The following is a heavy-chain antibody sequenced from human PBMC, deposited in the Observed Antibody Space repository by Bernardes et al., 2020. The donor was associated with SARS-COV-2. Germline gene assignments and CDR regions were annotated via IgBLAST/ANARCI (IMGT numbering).Heavy chain of an antibody. CDR1: GFTVSSHY. D-gene: IGHD6-6*01. J-gene: IGHJ4*02. Sequence: GGSLRLSCAASGFTVSSHYMSWVRQAPGKGLEWVSVIYSDGSTYYGDSVKGRFTISSDNSNNTLFLQMNSLRAEDTAVYYCAREWREYTSYLFDYWGQGTLVTVSS. CDR2: IYSDGST. V-gene: IGHV3-66*01. CDR3: AREWREYTSYLFDY.